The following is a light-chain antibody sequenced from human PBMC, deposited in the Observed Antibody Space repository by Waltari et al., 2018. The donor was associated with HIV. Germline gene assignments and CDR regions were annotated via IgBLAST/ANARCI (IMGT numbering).Light chain of an antibody. Sequence: EIVMTQSPATLSVSPGERATLSCRASQSVSSNLAWYQQKPGQAPRLLIYGASTRATGIPARFSGSGSGTEFTLTINSLQSEDFAVYYCQQYNAWPRTFGQGTKV. V-gene: IGKV3-15*01. CDR1: QSVSSN. J-gene: IGKJ1*01. CDR3: QQYNAWPRT. CDR2: GAS.